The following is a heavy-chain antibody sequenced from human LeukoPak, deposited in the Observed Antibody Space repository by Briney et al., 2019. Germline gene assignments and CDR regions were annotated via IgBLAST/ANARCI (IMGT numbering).Heavy chain of an antibody. D-gene: IGHD6-13*01. CDR3: ARQIASAGTAGFDF. CDR1: GGSISSYY. J-gene: IGHJ4*02. V-gene: IGHV4-4*07. CDR2: IYSTGST. Sequence: SETLSLTCTVSGGSISSYYWSWIRQPAGKGLEWIGRIYSTGSTNYNHSLKSRVTMSVDTSKNQFSLRLRSVTAADTAVYYCARQIASAGTAGFDFWGQGALVTVSS.